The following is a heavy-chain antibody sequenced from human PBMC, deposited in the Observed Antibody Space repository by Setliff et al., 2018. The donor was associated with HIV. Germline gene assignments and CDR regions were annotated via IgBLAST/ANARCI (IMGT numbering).Heavy chain of an antibody. CDR3: ARDGCSGQRCYLFNWFDP. Sequence: ASVKVSCKASGYSFINHAMHWVRQAPGQRLEWMGWINVGSGKTQYSQEFQGRVTVTRDTSATTAYMELSSLTSEDTAVYYCARDGCSGQRCYLFNWFDPWGQGTLVTVSS. CDR2: INVGSGKT. D-gene: IGHD2-15*01. V-gene: IGHV1-3*01. CDR1: GYSFINHA. J-gene: IGHJ5*02.